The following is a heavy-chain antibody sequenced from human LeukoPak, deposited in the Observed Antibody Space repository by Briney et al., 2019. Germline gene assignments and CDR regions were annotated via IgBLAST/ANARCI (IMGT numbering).Heavy chain of an antibody. Sequence: LETLSLTRTVSGGSISSYYWSWIRQPPGKGLEWIGYIYYSGSTNYNPSLKSRVTISVDTSKNQFSLKLSSVTAADTAVYYCARDRGSSGYYYGYYYYGMDVWGQGTTVTVSS. V-gene: IGHV4-59*01. CDR2: IYYSGST. CDR3: ARDRGSSGYYYGYYYYGMDV. J-gene: IGHJ6*02. D-gene: IGHD3-22*01. CDR1: GGSISSYY.